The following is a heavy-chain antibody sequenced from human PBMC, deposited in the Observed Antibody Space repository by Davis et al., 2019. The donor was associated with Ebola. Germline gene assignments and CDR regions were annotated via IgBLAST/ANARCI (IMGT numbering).Heavy chain of an antibody. Sequence: SGPTLVKPTQTLTLTCTFSVFSLSTSGMCVSWIRQPPGKALEWLALIDWDDDKYYSTSLKTRLTISKDTSKNQVVLTMTNMDPVDTATYYCARIRWGSSSWYGFDYWGQGTLVTVSS. CDR2: IDWDDDK. CDR3: ARIRWGSSSWYGFDY. V-gene: IGHV2-70*01. CDR1: VFSLSTSGMC. J-gene: IGHJ4*02. D-gene: IGHD6-13*01.